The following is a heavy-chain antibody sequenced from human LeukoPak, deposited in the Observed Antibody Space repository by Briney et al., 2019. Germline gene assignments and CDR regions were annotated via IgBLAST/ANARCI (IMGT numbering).Heavy chain of an antibody. CDR1: GGSISSYY. V-gene: IGHV4-59*01. D-gene: IGHD1-7*01. Sequence: SETLSLTCTFSGGSISSYYWSWIRQPPGKGLEWIGYIYYSGSTNYNPSLKSRVTISVDTSKNQFSLKLSSVTAADTAVYYCARGRRTGTTDYWGQGTLVTVSS. CDR3: ARGRRTGTTDY. J-gene: IGHJ4*02. CDR2: IYYSGST.